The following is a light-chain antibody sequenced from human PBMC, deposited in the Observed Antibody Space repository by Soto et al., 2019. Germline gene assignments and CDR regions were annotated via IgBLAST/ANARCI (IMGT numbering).Light chain of an antibody. CDR3: HQIYSAPPT. CDR2: AAS. Sequence: DIQMTQSPSSLSASVGDRVTITCRASQSITTYLNWYRQKPGKAPKLLIYAASSLQSGVPSRLSGSGSETEFTLSISSLQPEDFATYFCHQIYSAPPTFGGGTKVDIK. J-gene: IGKJ4*01. CDR1: QSITTY. V-gene: IGKV1-39*01.